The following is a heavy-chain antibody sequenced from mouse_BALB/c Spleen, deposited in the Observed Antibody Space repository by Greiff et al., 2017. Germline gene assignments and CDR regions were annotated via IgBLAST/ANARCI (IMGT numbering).Heavy chain of an antibody. V-gene: IGHV5-6-5*01. CDR1: GFTFSSYA. CDR3: ARGSNYYGSSHAFDY. J-gene: IGHJ2*01. CDR2: ISSGGST. D-gene: IGHD1-1*01. Sequence: DVKLVESGGGLVKPGGSLKLSCAASGFTFSSYAMSWVRQTPEKRLEWVASISSGGSTYYPDSVKGRFTISRDNARNILYLQMSSLRSEDTAMYYCARGSNYYGSSHAFDYWGQGTTLTVSS.